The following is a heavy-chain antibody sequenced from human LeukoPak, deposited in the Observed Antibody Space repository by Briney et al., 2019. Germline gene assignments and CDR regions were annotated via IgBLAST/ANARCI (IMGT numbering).Heavy chain of an antibody. CDR1: GTSFSHSF. CDR3: ASFPLRGIAVAGEGTDAFDI. Sequence: SETLSLTCAVYGTSFSHSFWTWLRQPPGKGLEWIGEIDHSGSTTFNPSLKSRLAMSVDTSKDQFSLTLVSVTAADTAVYYCASFPLRGIAVAGEGTDAFDIWGQGTMVTVSS. V-gene: IGHV4-34*01. CDR2: IDHSGST. J-gene: IGHJ3*02. D-gene: IGHD6-19*01.